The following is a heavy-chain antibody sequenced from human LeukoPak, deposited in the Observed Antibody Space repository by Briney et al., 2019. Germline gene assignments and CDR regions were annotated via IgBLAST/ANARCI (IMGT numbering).Heavy chain of an antibody. V-gene: IGHV3-30*18. J-gene: IGHJ6*04. CDR2: ISYDGSNK. Sequence: PGRSLRLSCAASGFTFSSYGMHWVRQAPGKGLEWVAVISYDGSNKYYADSVKGRFTISRDNSKNTLYLKMNSLRAEDTAVYYCAKDRNYYGSGSYPTYYYYGMDVWGKGTTVTVSS. CDR3: AKDRNYYGSGSYPTYYYYGMDV. CDR1: GFTFSSYG. D-gene: IGHD3-10*01.